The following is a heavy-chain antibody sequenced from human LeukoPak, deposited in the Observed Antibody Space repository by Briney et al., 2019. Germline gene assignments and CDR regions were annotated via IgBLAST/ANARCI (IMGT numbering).Heavy chain of an antibody. Sequence: ASVKVSCKASGYTFTSYGISWVRQAPGQGLEWMGWISAYDGNTNYAQKLQGRVTMTTDTSTSTAYMELRSLRSDDTAVYYCASQYSSGWFTSWGQGTLVTVSS. J-gene: IGHJ4*02. V-gene: IGHV1-18*01. CDR3: ASQYSSGWFTS. CDR2: ISAYDGNT. D-gene: IGHD6-19*01. CDR1: GYTFTSYG.